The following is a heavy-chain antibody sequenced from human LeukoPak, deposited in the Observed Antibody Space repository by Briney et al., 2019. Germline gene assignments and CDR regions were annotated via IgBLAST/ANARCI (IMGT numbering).Heavy chain of an antibody. Sequence: SETLSLTCTVSGGSVSGGSYYWSWIRQPPGKGLEWIGYIYYSGITNYNPSLKSRVTISVDTSKNQFPLKLSSVTAADTAVYYCARDVNYDILTGYYGMDVWGKGTTVTVSS. CDR1: GGSVSGGSYY. CDR3: ARDVNYDILTGYYGMDV. CDR2: IYYSGIT. J-gene: IGHJ6*04. V-gene: IGHV4-61*01. D-gene: IGHD3-9*01.